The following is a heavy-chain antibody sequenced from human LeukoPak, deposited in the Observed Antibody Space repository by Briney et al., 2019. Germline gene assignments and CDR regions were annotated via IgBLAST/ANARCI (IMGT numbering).Heavy chain of an antibody. CDR2: IYTSGST. J-gene: IGHJ4*02. CDR1: GGSITGYF. Sequence: SETLSLTCTVSGGSITGYFWSWIRQPAGKGLEWIGRIYTSGSTNYNPSLKSRVTMSVDTSKNQFSLKLSSVTATDTAVYYCARDGDCSSTSCYNFFDYWGQGTLVTVPS. CDR3: ARDGDCSSTSCYNFFDY. V-gene: IGHV4-4*07. D-gene: IGHD2-2*02.